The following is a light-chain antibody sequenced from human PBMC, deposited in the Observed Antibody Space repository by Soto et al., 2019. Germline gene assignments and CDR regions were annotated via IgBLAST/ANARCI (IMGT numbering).Light chain of an antibody. CDR3: QHSYSSPPWT. J-gene: IGKJ1*01. CDR1: QSISTY. V-gene: IGKV1-39*01. Sequence: DIQMTQSPSSLSASVGDRVTISCRASQSISTYLNWYQQKPGTAPKLLIYRASSVKSGVPPRFSGSGSGRDFTLTISSLRPEDIATYCCQHSYSSPPWTF. CDR2: RAS.